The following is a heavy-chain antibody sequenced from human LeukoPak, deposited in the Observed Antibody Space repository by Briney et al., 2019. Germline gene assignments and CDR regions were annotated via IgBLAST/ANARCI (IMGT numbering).Heavy chain of an antibody. CDR1: GFAFTSYG. J-gene: IGHJ4*02. D-gene: IGHD1-26*01. Sequence: GGSLRLSCAASGFAFTSYGMIWGRQAPGKGLEWGAAISTSGANTYYVDSVKGRFAISRDNSKNTLYLQMNSLRVEDTAVYYCAKDRGDSGTYYFDYWGQGTLVTVSS. V-gene: IGHV3-23*01. CDR2: ISTSGANT. CDR3: AKDRGDSGTYYFDY.